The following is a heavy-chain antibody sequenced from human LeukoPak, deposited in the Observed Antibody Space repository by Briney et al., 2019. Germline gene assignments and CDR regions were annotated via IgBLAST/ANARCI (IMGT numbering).Heavy chain of an antibody. J-gene: IGHJ4*02. CDR2: ISGSGGST. D-gene: IGHD6-19*01. V-gene: IGHV3-23*01. Sequence: GGSLRLSCAASGFTFSTYAMNWVRQAPGKGLEWVSGISGSGGSTYYADSVKGRFTISRDNSKNTLYLQMNSLRAEDTAVYYCAKDGAVAGMFRAFDHWGQGTLVTVSS. CDR3: AKDGAVAGMFRAFDH. CDR1: GFTFSTYA.